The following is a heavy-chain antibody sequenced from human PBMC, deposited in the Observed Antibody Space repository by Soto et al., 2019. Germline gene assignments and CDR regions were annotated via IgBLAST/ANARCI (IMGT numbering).Heavy chain of an antibody. CDR3: VRDRGWLQFDS. CDR2: MKEDGSKS. Sequence: EVKLVESGGGLVQPGGSLRLSCAASGFSFRDSWLSWVRQAPGKGLEWVANMKEDGSKSYCVDSVKGRFTITRDNDKSSLYLQLASLRVEDSAVYYCVRDRGWLQFDSWGQGTLVSVSS. D-gene: IGHD3-10*01. J-gene: IGHJ4*02. CDR1: GFSFRDSW. V-gene: IGHV3-7*01.